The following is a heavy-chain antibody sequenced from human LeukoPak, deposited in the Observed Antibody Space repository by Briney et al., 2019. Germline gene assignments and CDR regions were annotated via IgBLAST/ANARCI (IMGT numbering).Heavy chain of an antibody. D-gene: IGHD1/OR15-1a*01. V-gene: IGHV3-30*18. CDR3: AKDQQIVSAKYYFDS. J-gene: IGHJ4*02. CDR2: IANDGRDR. Sequence: GGSLRLSCAASGFTFSRYAMHWVRRAPGKGLEWVAVIANDGRDRHSTDSVKGRFTITRDNAKNTVYLQMNSLRVEDTAVYYCAKDQQIVSAKYYFDSWGQGILVTVSS. CDR1: GFTFSRYA.